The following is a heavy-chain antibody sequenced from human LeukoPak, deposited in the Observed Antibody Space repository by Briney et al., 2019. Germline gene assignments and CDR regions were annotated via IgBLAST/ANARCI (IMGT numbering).Heavy chain of an antibody. Sequence: GGSLRLSCAASGVSVSSNYMSWVRQPPGRGREWVGVIYSGVSTNYADSVKGRFTIPRDNSKTTLDIQMNSLRAEETAVYYCARAKPKNMVRGLIMRRESRYYFDYWGQGTLVTVSS. CDR3: ARAKPKNMVRGLIMRRESRYYFDY. CDR1: GVSVSSNY. V-gene: IGHV3-53*01. D-gene: IGHD3-10*01. CDR2: IYSGVST. J-gene: IGHJ4*02.